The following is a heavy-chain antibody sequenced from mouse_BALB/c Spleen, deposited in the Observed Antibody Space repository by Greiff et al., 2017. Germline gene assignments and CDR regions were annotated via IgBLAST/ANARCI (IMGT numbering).Heavy chain of an antibody. J-gene: IGHJ2*01. D-gene: IGHD2-4*01. Sequence: QVQLKESGAGLVRPGTSLKLSCTASGYAFTNYWLGWVKQRTGHVLEWIGDINPGSGNTNYNEKFKGKATLTADKSTSTAYMQLTSLTSEDSAVYFGATYDNDGWGQGTTVTVSS. CDR3: ATYDNDG. CDR1: GYAFTNYW. V-gene: IGHV1-63*01. CDR2: INPGSGNT.